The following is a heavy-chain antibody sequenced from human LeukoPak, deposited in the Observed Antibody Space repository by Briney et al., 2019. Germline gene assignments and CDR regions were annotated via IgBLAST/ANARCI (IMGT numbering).Heavy chain of an antibody. D-gene: IGHD6-19*01. Sequence: PSETLSLTCTVSGGSISSGSYYWSWIRQPAGKGLEWIGRIYTSGSTNYNPSLKSRVTISVDTSNNQFSLRLTSVTAADTAVYYCVRTYSIGWSTGIFDIWGQGTMVTVSS. CDR2: IYTSGST. J-gene: IGHJ3*02. V-gene: IGHV4-61*02. CDR3: VRTYSIGWSTGIFDI. CDR1: GGSISSGSYY.